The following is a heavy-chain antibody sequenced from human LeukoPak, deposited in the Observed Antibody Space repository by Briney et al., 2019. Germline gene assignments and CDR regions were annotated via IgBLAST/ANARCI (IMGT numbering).Heavy chain of an antibody. D-gene: IGHD3-22*01. Sequence: GGYLRLSCAASGFTFSCYAMSWVRQAPGKGLEWVSAISGSGGSTYYADSVKGRFTISRDNSKNTLYLQMNSLRAEDTAVYYCAKDDNWYYYDSSGYYRSPYFDYWGQGTLVTVSS. CDR2: ISGSGGST. CDR1: GFTFSCYA. J-gene: IGHJ4*02. V-gene: IGHV3-23*01. CDR3: AKDDNWYYYDSSGYYRSPYFDY.